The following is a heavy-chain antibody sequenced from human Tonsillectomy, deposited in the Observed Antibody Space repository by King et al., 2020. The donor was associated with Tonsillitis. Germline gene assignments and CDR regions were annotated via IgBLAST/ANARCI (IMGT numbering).Heavy chain of an antibody. CDR3: TTDHETGWRYVIAPLA. CDR1: GFTFSSAY. Sequence: VQLVESGGGLVKPGGSLRLSCAASGFTFSSAYMKWVRQAPGKGLEWIGLIKRTADGGTTEYAAPVKGRFSISRDDSKNTLYLQMNSLKTEDTAVYYCTTDHETGWRYVIAPLAWGPGTLVTVSS. CDR2: IKRTADGGTT. J-gene: IGHJ5*02. D-gene: IGHD3-16*02. V-gene: IGHV3-15*01.